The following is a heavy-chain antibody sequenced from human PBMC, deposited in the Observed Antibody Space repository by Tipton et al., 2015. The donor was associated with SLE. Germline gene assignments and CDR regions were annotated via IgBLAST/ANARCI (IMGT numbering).Heavy chain of an antibody. Sequence: LRLSCAASGFTFSSYTMTWVRQAPGKGLEWIGYIYYSGSTYYNPSLKSRVTISVDTSKNQFSLKLSSVTAADTAVYYCARDLWRRWFDPWGQGTLVTVSS. CDR1: GFTFSSYT. J-gene: IGHJ5*02. V-gene: IGHV4-59*12. CDR2: IYYSGST. CDR3: ARDLWRRWFDP. D-gene: IGHD3-10*01.